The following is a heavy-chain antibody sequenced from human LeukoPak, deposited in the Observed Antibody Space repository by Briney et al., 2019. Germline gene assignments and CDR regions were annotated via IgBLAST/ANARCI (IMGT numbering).Heavy chain of an antibody. CDR1: GFTFSSYG. CDR2: IRYDESNR. J-gene: IGHJ6*03. CDR3: AIAARGMDV. V-gene: IGHV3-30*02. Sequence: GGSLRLSCAASGFTFSSYGMHWVRQAPGKGLEWVALIRYDESNRYYADSVKGRFTISRDNSKNTLYLQMNSLRAGDTAVYYCAIAARGMDVWGKGTTVTVSS.